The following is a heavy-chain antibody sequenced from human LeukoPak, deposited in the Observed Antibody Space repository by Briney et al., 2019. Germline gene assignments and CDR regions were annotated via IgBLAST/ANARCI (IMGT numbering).Heavy chain of an antibody. Sequence: VESLKISCKGSGYSFTSYWIGWVRQMPGKGLEWMGIIYPGDSDTRYSPSFQGQVTILVDKSISTAYLQWSSLKASDTAMYYCASSQTWSGYYTTWGQGTLVTVSS. V-gene: IGHV5-51*01. CDR1: GYSFTSYW. CDR3: ASSQTWSGYYTT. CDR2: IYPGDSDT. D-gene: IGHD3-3*01. J-gene: IGHJ5*02.